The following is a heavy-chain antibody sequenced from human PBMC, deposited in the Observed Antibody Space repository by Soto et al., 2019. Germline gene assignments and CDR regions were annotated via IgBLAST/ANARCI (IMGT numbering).Heavy chain of an antibody. J-gene: IGHJ4*02. D-gene: IGHD6-13*01. Sequence: PSETLSLTCTVSGGSISGYYWSWIRQPPGKGLEWIGYMYNTGSTVYNPSFKSRVTISVDTSKNQFSLKLNSVTAADTAVYYCARAERGNSWHDYWGQGTLVTVSS. V-gene: IGHV4-59*01. CDR3: ARAERGNSWHDY. CDR2: MYNTGST. CDR1: GGSISGYY.